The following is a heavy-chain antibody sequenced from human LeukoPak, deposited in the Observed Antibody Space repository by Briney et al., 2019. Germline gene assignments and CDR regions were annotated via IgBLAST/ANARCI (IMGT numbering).Heavy chain of an antibody. CDR2: ISGDGDST. Sequence: RSGWSMSLSCAASGFTFDDYAMRWVREAGGKGLEWVSLISGDGDSTYSAESVKGRFIISRETSKKSLYLQMNSLRTEDTALYYCAKSRGAYSSGRDAFDIWGQGTMVTVSS. CDR1: GFTFDDYA. CDR3: AKSRGAYSSGRDAFDI. J-gene: IGHJ3*02. V-gene: IGHV3-43*02. D-gene: IGHD6-19*01.